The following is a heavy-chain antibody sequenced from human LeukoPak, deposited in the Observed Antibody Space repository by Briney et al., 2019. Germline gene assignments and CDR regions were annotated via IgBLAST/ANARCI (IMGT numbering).Heavy chain of an antibody. CDR3: ARLSYYYDVSGNLFDY. CDR2: IYYRGTT. D-gene: IGHD3-22*01. Sequence: SETLSLICTVSGGSISNESYYWGWIRQSPGKGLEWIGAIYYRGTTSYNPSLKSRAIISVDTSKNQFSLKLSSVTAADTSLYYCARLSYYYDVSGNLFDYWGQGILVTISS. CDR1: GGSISNESYY. V-gene: IGHV4-39*01. J-gene: IGHJ4*02.